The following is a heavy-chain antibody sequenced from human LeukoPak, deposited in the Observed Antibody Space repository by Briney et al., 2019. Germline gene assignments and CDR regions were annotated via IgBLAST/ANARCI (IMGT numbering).Heavy chain of an antibody. V-gene: IGHV3-15*01. D-gene: IGHD3-22*01. CDR2: IKSKTDGGTT. CDR1: GFTFSNAW. CDR3: TTVYYDSSGPDY. J-gene: IGHJ4*02. Sequence: GGSLRLSCAASGFTFSNAWMSWVRQAPGKGLEWVGRIKSKTDGGTTDYAAPVKGRFTISRDDSKNTLYLQMNSLETEDTAVYYCTTVYYDSSGPDYWGQGTLVTVSS.